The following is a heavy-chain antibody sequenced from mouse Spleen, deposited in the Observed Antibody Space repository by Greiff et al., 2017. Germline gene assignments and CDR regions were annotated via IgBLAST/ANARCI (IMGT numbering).Heavy chain of an antibody. CDR3: ARGNDYDEGGLAY. CDR2: ISSGSSTI. J-gene: IGHJ3*01. D-gene: IGHD2-4*01. V-gene: IGHV5-17*01. Sequence: EVKLMESGGGLVKPGGSLKLSCAASGFTFSDYGMHWVRQAPEKGLEWVAYISSGSSTIYYADTVKGRFTISRDNAKNTLFLQMTSLRSEDTAMYYCARGNDYDEGGLAYWGQGTLVTVSA. CDR1: GFTFSDYG.